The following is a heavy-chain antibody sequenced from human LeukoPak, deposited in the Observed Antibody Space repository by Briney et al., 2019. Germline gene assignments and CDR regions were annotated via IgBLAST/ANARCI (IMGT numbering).Heavy chain of an antibody. D-gene: IGHD3-16*01. CDR2: ISYSGST. Sequence: SETLSLTCTVYGGSFSSGSYYWSWIRQPPGKGLQWIGYISYSGSTNYNPSLKSRVTISADTSKNQFSLKLSSVTAADTAVYYCARGGQLWPRDDYWGQGTLVTVSS. CDR1: GGSFSSGSYY. CDR3: ARGGQLWPRDDY. J-gene: IGHJ4*02. V-gene: IGHV4-61*01.